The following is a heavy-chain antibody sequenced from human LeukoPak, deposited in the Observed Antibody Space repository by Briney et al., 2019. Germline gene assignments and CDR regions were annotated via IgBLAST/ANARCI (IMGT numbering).Heavy chain of an antibody. J-gene: IGHJ4*02. CDR3: ARDPYGDSSGYYYVRHYFDY. CDR2: INHSGST. CDR1: GGSFSGYY. D-gene: IGHD3-22*01. V-gene: IGHV4-34*01. Sequence: PSETLSLTCAVYGGSFSGYYWSWIRQPPGKGLEWIGEINHSGSTNYNPSLKSRVTISVDTSKNQFSLQLNSVTPEDTAVYYCARDPYGDSSGYYYVRHYFDYWGQGTLVTVSS.